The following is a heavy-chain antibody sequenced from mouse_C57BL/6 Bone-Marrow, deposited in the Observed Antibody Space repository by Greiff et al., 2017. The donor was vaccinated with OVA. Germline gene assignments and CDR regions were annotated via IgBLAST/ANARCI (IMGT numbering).Heavy chain of an antibody. Sequence: EVKLMESGGGLVQPKGSLKLSCAASGFTFNTYAMHWVRQAPGKGLEWVARIRSKSSNYATYYADSVKDRFTISRDDSQSMLYLQMNNLKTEDTAMYYCVRGDSITTVVAHWYFDVWGTGTTVTVSS. CDR1: GFTFNTYA. CDR3: VRGDSITTVVAHWYFDV. D-gene: IGHD1-1*01. J-gene: IGHJ1*03. CDR2: IRSKSSNYAT. V-gene: IGHV10-3*01.